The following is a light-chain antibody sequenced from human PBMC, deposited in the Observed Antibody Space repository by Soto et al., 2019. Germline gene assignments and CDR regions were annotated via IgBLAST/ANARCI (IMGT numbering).Light chain of an antibody. CDR1: QRVLYSSNNKNY. Sequence: DIVMSQSPDSPAVSLAEGAATLCKSSQRVLYSSNNKNYLAWYQQKPGQPPKLLIYWASTRESGVPDRFSGSGSGTDFTLTISSLQAEDVAVYYCQQYYSTPLTFGGGTKVDIK. J-gene: IGKJ4*01. CDR2: WAS. V-gene: IGKV4-1*01. CDR3: QQYYSTPLT.